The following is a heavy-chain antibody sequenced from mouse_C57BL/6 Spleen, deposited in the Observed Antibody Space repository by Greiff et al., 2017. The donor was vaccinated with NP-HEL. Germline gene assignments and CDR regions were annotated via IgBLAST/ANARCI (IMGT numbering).Heavy chain of an antibody. CDR1: GYAFTNYL. CDR3: ARSLYIGNWYFDV. CDR2: INPGSGGT. J-gene: IGHJ1*03. Sequence: QVQLQQSGAELVRPGTSVKVSCKASGYAFTNYLIEWVKQRPGQGLEWIGVINPGSGGTNYNEKFKGKATLTADKSSSTAYMQLSSLTSEDSAVYFCARSLYIGNWYFDVWGTGTTVTVSS. V-gene: IGHV1-54*01. D-gene: IGHD1-3*01.